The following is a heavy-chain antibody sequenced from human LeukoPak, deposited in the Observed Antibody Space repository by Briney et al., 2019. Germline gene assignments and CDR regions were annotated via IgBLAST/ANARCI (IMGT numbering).Heavy chain of an antibody. D-gene: IGHD6-19*01. J-gene: IGHJ4*02. CDR3: ARVAVAVAEDY. CDR2: ISSSSSYI. CDR1: GFTFSSYS. V-gene: IGHV3-21*01. Sequence: GGSLRLSCAASGFTFSSYSMNWVRQAPGKGLEWVSSISSSSSYIYYAASVKGRFTISSDNAKNSLYLQMNSLRAEDTAVYYCARVAVAVAEDYWGQGTLVTVSS.